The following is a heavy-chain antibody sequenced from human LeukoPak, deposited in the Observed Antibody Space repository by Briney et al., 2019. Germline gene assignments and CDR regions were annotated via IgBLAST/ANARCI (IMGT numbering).Heavy chain of an antibody. J-gene: IGHJ4*02. CDR3: STVLLPPYDSSGYSPY. V-gene: IGHV3-30-3*01. CDR2: ISYDGSNK. CDR1: GFTFSSYA. D-gene: IGHD3-22*01. Sequence: GGSLRLSCAASGFTFSSYAMHWVRQAPGKGLEWVAVISYDGSNKYYADSVKGRFTISRDNSKNTLYLQMNSLKTKDTAVYYCSTVLLPPYDSSGYSPYWGQGTLVTVSS.